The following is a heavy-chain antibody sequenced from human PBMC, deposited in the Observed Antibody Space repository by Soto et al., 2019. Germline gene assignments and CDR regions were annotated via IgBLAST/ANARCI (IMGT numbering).Heavy chain of an antibody. CDR3: AKGGRQWLVTSDFNY. V-gene: IGHV3-30*18. J-gene: IGHJ4*02. D-gene: IGHD6-19*01. Sequence: VPLVESGGGVVQPGRSLRLSCAASGFTFSDYAMHWVRQAPGRGLEWVAVVSHDGRNTHYADSVKGRFTISRDSSKNTVSLEMTSLRAEDTAVDYCAKGGRQWLVTSDFNYWGQGALVTVSS. CDR1: GFTFSDYA. CDR2: VSHDGRNT.